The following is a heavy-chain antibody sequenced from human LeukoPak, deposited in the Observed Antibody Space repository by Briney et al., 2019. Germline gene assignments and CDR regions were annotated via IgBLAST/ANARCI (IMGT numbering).Heavy chain of an antibody. CDR1: GYTFTGYY. V-gene: IGHV1-2*02. J-gene: IGHJ4*02. CDR3: ARGTYCGGDCIGN. Sequence: GASVKVSCKASGYTFTGYYIHWVRQAPGHGGEWMGWINPNSGGTNYAQKFQGRVTMNRDTSISAAYMGLSRLRSDDTAVYYCARGTYCGGDCIGNWGQGTLVIVSS. D-gene: IGHD2-21*02. CDR2: INPNSGGT.